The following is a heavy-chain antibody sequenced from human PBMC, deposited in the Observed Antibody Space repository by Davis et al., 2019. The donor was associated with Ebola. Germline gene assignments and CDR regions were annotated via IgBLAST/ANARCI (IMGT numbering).Heavy chain of an antibody. CDR2: ITGSSSYI. CDR3: ARGPSTGNSFTY. J-gene: IGHJ4*02. V-gene: IGHV3-21*01. CDR1: GFTFSSYS. D-gene: IGHD6-13*01. Sequence: GESLKISCAASGFTFSSYSMNWVRQAPGKGLEWVSSITGSSSYIFYADSVKGRFTISRDNAKNSLFLQMNSLRAEDTAVYYCARGPSTGNSFTYWGQGTLVTVSS.